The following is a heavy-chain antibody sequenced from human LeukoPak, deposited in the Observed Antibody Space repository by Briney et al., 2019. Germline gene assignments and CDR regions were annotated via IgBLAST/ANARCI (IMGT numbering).Heavy chain of an antibody. V-gene: IGHV3-23*01. CDR1: GFTFRSYA. D-gene: IGHD7-27*01. CDR2: ISGSGGST. CDR3: ARSPLLGYFDY. J-gene: IGHJ4*02. Sequence: GGSLRLSCAASGFTFRSYAMSWVRQAPGKGLEWVSGISGSGGSTYFADSVKGRFTISRDNSKNTLYLQMNNLRAEDTAVYNCARSPLLGYFDYWGQGTLVTVSS.